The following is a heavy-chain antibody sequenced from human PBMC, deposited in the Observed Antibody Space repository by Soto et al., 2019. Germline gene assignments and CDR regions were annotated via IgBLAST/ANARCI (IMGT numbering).Heavy chain of an antibody. CDR1: GVTFSSYA. CDR3: ASSGYSYGLGMDV. Sequence: GSLRLSCAASGVTFSSYAMSWVRQAPGKGLEWVSAISGSGGSTYYADSVKGRFTISRDNSKNTLYLQMNSLRAEDTAVYYCASSGYSYGLGMDVWGQGTTVTVSS. CDR2: ISGSGGST. V-gene: IGHV3-23*01. J-gene: IGHJ6*02. D-gene: IGHD5-18*01.